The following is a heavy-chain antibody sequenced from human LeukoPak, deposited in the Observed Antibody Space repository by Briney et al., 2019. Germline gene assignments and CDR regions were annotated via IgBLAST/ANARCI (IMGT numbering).Heavy chain of an antibody. CDR3: ASGNWANYYCSRWPRDL. J-gene: IGHJ5*02. D-gene: IGHD2-2*01. V-gene: IGHV4-61*02. CDR2: IYTSGST. Sequence: PSETLSLTCTVSGGSISSGSYYWSWIRQPAGKGLEWIGRIYTSGSTNYNPSLKSRVTISVDTSKNQFSLKLSSVTAPDTAVYYCASGNWANYYCSRWPRDLWGQGTRVSVSS. CDR1: GGSISSGSYY.